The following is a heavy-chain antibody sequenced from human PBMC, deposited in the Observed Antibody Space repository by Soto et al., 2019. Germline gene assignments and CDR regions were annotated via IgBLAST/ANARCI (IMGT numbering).Heavy chain of an antibody. J-gene: IGHJ4*02. CDR2: IYDDGTT. V-gene: IGHV3-53*01. Sequence: PGGSLRLSCVASGLSVTNSYMNWVRQAPGKGLEWVSIIYDDGTTWDAGSVKGRFAISRDTSKNTIFLHMSSLRVDDTALYYCAKGSGYSSGWPFDYWGQGTLVTVSS. D-gene: IGHD6-19*01. CDR3: AKGSGYSSGWPFDY. CDR1: GLSVTNSY.